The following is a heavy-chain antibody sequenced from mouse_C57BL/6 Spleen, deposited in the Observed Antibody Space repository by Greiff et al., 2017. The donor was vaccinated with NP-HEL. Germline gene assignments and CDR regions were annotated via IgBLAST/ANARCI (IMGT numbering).Heavy chain of an antibody. V-gene: IGHV1-55*01. CDR1: GYTFTSSW. J-gene: IGHJ4*01. D-gene: IGHD1-1*02. CDR3: ARGGEAADALDY. CDR2: IYPGDGDT. Sequence: VQLPQPGAELVKPGASVKISCKASGYTFTSSWMTWVKQRPGQGLEWIGHIYPGDGDTNYNGKFKGKATLTVDKSSSTAYMQLSSLTSEDSAVYFCARGGEAADALDYWGKGTSVTVSA.